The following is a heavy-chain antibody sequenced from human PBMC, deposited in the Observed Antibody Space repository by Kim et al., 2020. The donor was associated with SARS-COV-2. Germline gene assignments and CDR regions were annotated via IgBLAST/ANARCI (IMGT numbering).Heavy chain of an antibody. V-gene: IGHV1-3*01. D-gene: IGHD2-15*01. CDR3: ARFGGWFSGVLPDY. J-gene: IGHJ4*02. CDR1: GYTFTSYA. Sequence: ASVKVSCKASGYTFTSYAMHWVRQAPGQRLEWMGWINAGNGNTKYSQKFQGRVTITRDTSASTAHMELSSLRSEDTAVYYCARFGGWFSGVLPDYWGQGTLVTVSS. CDR2: INAGNGNT.